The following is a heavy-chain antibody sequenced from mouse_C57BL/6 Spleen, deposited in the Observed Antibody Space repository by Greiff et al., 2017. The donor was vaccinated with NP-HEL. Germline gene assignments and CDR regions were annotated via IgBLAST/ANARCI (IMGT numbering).Heavy chain of an antibody. CDR1: GYTFTSYW. J-gene: IGHJ4*01. Sequence: VQLQQPGAELVRPGSSVKLSCKASGYTFTSYWMHWVKQRPIQGLEWIGNIDPSDSETHYNQKFKDKATLTVDKSSSTAYMQLSSLTSEDSAVYYCARRGNYGYAMDYWGQGTSVTVSS. V-gene: IGHV1-52*01. CDR3: ARRGNYGYAMDY. D-gene: IGHD2-1*01. CDR2: IDPSDSET.